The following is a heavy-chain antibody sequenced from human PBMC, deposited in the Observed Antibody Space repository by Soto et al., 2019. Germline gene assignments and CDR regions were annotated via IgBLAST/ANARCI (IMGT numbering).Heavy chain of an antibody. J-gene: IGHJ4*02. CDR3: ASAAGAYDN. D-gene: IGHD1-26*01. Sequence: QVQLVESGGGVVQPGRSLRLSCAASGPTFSSYGMHWVRQAPGKGLEWVAVIWSDGSNKYYADSVKGRFTISRDNSKNTLYLQMNSLRVEDTAVYYCASAAGAYDNWGQGTLVTVSS. CDR2: IWSDGSNK. V-gene: IGHV3-33*01. CDR1: GPTFSSYG.